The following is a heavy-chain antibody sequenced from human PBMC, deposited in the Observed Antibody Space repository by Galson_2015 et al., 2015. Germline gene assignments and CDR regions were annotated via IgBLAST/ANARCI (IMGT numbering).Heavy chain of an antibody. V-gene: IGHV2-5*02. Sequence: PALVKPTQTLTLTCTLSGLSVSSSGVGVGWTRQPPGKALEWLALIYWDDNKRYSPSLKSRLTITKDTSKNQVVLSMTNMAPVDTAAYYRARRATFGAYFDDWGQGTLVTVSS. J-gene: IGHJ4*02. CDR3: ARRATFGAYFDD. CDR2: IYWDDNK. CDR1: GLSVSSSGVG. D-gene: IGHD2/OR15-2a*01.